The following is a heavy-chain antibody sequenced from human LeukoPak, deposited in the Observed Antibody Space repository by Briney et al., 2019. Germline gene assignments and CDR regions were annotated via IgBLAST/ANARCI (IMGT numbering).Heavy chain of an antibody. CDR3: AKDRGGSYYYGMDV. J-gene: IGHJ6*02. D-gene: IGHD3-16*01. V-gene: IGHV3-9*01. CDR1: GFTFSSYG. CDR2: ISWNSGSI. Sequence: GGSLRLSCAASGFTFSSYGMHWVRQAPGKGLEWVSGISWNSGSIGYADSVKGRFTISRDNAKNSLYLQMNSLRAEDTALYYCAKDRGGSYYYGMDVWGQGTTVTVSS.